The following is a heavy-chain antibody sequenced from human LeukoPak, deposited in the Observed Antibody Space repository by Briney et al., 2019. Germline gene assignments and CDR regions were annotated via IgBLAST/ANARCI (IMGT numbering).Heavy chain of an antibody. J-gene: IGHJ3*02. CDR3: AKPHYYDSGGSYIAGAFDI. Sequence: PGGSLRLSCAASGFTFSSYGMHWVRQAPGKGLEWVAVIWYDGSKKYYADSVKGRFTISRDNSKNTLYLQMNSLRAEDTAVYYCAKPHYYDSGGSYIAGAFDIWGQGTRVTVSS. V-gene: IGHV3-33*06. D-gene: IGHD3-22*01. CDR2: IWYDGSKK. CDR1: GFTFSSYG.